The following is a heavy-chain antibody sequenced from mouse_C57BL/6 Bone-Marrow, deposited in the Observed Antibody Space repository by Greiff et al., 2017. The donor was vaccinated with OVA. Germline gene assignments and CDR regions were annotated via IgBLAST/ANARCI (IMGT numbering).Heavy chain of an antibody. D-gene: IGHD2-5*01. CDR2: IYPGDGDT. V-gene: IGHV1-82*01. J-gene: IGHJ4*01. Sequence: QVQLKQSGPELVKPGASVKISCKASGYAFSSSWMNWVKQRPGQGLEWIGRIYPGDGDTNYNGKFKGKATLTADKSSSTAYMQLSSLTSEDSAVDFCATYSNYDYYAMDYWGQGTSVTVSS. CDR1: GYAFSSSW. CDR3: ATYSNYDYYAMDY.